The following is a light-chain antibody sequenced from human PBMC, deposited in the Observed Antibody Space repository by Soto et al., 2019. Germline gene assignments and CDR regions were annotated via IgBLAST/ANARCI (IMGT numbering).Light chain of an antibody. CDR2: DTS. J-gene: IGKJ5*01. Sequence: PGDRATLSCRASQSVRSKLAWYQHKPGQSPRLLIYDTSTRATGIPARFSGSGSGTEFTLTISSLQSEDFAVYYCQQYNNWPPITFGPGTRLEIK. V-gene: IGKV3-15*01. CDR1: QSVRSK. CDR3: QQYNNWPPIT.